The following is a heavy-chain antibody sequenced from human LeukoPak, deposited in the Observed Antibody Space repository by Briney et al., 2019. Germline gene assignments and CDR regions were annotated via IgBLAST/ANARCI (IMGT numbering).Heavy chain of an antibody. J-gene: IGHJ5*02. Sequence: EASVKVSCKASGYTFNGYYMHWVRQAPGQGLEWMGWIYPNSGGIYYAQKFRGRVTMTSDTSISTAYMELSRLRSDDTAVYYCARDAAFGGVIVTWGQGTLVTVSS. CDR3: ARDAAFGGVIVT. D-gene: IGHD3-16*02. CDR2: IYPNSGGI. V-gene: IGHV1-2*02. CDR1: GYTFNGYY.